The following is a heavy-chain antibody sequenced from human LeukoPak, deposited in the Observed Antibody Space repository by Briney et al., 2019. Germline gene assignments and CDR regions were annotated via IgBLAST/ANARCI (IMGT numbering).Heavy chain of an antibody. Sequence: PGGSLRLSCAASGFTFSSYWMSWVRQAPGKGLEWVANIKQDGSEKYYVDSVKGRFTISRDNSKNTLYLQMNSLRAEDTAVYYCAKGWMATITLFDYWGQGTLVTVSS. V-gene: IGHV3-7*01. CDR3: AKGWMATITLFDY. CDR1: GFTFSSYW. J-gene: IGHJ4*02. CDR2: IKQDGSEK. D-gene: IGHD5-24*01.